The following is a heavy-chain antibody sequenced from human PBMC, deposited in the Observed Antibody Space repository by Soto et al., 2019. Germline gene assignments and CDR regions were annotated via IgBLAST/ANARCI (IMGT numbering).Heavy chain of an antibody. Sequence: EVQLVQSGAEVKKPGESLRISCKGSGYRFISYWINWVRQMPGKGLEWMGRIDPSDSYTDYSPSFQGHVTISADKSISTAYLQWSSLRASDNAMYYCARHVNGGSAPWGQGTLVTVSS. CDR2: IDPSDSYT. J-gene: IGHJ5*02. D-gene: IGHD2-15*01. CDR1: GYRFISYW. V-gene: IGHV5-10-1*01. CDR3: ARHVNGGSAP.